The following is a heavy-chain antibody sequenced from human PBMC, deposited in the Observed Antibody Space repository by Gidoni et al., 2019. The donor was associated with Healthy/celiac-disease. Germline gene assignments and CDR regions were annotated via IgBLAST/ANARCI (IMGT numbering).Heavy chain of an antibody. CDR3: ARLYCELDRCTAFDI. J-gene: IGHJ3*02. CDR1: GGSISTGDYY. D-gene: IGHD2-21*01. Sequence: QVQLQESGPGLVKPSQTRSLTCTVSGGSISTGDYYWSWIRQPPGKGLEWIWYIYYSGSTYYNPSLKSRVTISVDTSKNQFSLKLSSVTAADTAVYYCARLYCELDRCTAFDIWGQGTMVTVSS. V-gene: IGHV4-30-4*01. CDR2: IYYSGST.